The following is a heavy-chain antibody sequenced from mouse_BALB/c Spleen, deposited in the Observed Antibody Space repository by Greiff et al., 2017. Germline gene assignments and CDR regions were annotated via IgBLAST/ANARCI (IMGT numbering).Heavy chain of an antibody. V-gene: IGHV1-7*01. CDR3: ARGVNWGYLDY. CDR1: GYTFTSYW. J-gene: IGHJ2*01. Sequence: VQLQQSGAELAKPGASVKMSCKASGYTFTSYWMHWVKQRPGQSLEWIGYINPSTGYTEYNQKFKDKATLTADKSSSTAYMQLSRLTSEDSAVYYCARGVNWGYLDYWGQGTTLTVSS. D-gene: IGHD4-1*01. CDR2: INPSTGYT.